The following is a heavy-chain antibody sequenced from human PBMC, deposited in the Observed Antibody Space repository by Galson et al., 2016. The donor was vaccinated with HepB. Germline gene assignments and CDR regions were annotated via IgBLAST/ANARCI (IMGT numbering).Heavy chain of an antibody. CDR3: ARIAYGGNGPFDI. CDR1: GGSISSGAYY. Sequence: TLSLTCTVSGGSISSGAYYWSWIRQPPGKGLEWIGHIYYSGSTYYKPSLKSRVTISVDTSKNQFSLKLSSVTAADTAVYYCARIAYGGNGPFDIWGQGTMVTVSS. V-gene: IGHV4-30-4*08. J-gene: IGHJ3*02. CDR2: IYYSGST. D-gene: IGHD4-23*01.